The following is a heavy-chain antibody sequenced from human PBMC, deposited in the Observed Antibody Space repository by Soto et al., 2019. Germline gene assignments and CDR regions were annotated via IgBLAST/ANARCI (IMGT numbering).Heavy chain of an antibody. CDR2: INHSGST. J-gene: IGHJ5*02. CDR3: ARGLYCSGGSCYRRFDP. CDR1: GGSFSGYY. Sequence: QVQLQQWGAGLLKPSETLSLTCAVYGGSFSGYYWSWIRQPPGKGLEWIGEINHSGSTNYNPSLKSRFTISVDTSKNQFSLKLSSVTAADTAVYYCARGLYCSGGSCYRRFDPWGQGTLVTVSS. D-gene: IGHD2-15*01. V-gene: IGHV4-34*01.